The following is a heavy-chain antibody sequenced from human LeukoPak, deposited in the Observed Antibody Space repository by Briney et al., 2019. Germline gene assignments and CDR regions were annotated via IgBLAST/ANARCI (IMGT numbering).Heavy chain of an antibody. J-gene: IGHJ5*02. Sequence: SETLSLTCAVYGGSFSGYYWSWIRQPPGKGLEWIGEINHSGSTNHNPSLKSRVTISVDTSKNQFSLKLSSVTAADTAVYYCARLGNWIYLYNWFDPWGQGTLVTVSS. CDR2: INHSGST. CDR3: ARLGNWIYLYNWFDP. V-gene: IGHV4-34*01. CDR1: GGSFSGYY. D-gene: IGHD1-7*01.